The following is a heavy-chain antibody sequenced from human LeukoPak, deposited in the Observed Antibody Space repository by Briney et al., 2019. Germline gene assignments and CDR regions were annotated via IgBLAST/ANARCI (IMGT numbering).Heavy chain of an antibody. D-gene: IGHD5-24*01. Sequence: PGGSLRLSCAASGFTFMRHYMHWVRHAPGKGLVWVSRIKTDGSNTIYADSAKGRFTISRDNAKNTLYLQMSSLRVEDTAVYYCGSSEDGYIDYWGQGTLVTVSS. J-gene: IGHJ4*02. CDR2: IKTDGSNT. CDR1: GFTFMRHY. CDR3: GSSEDGYIDY. V-gene: IGHV3-74*01.